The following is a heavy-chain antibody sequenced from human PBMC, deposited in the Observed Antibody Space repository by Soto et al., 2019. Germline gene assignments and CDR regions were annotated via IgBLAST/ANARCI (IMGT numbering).Heavy chain of an antibody. CDR3: ARVTWAYDYVWGRYFDY. J-gene: IGHJ4*02. V-gene: IGHV3-7*01. Sequence: EVQLVESGGGLVQPGGSLRLSCAASGFTFSSHWMIWVRQAPGKGLEWVANIKEDGTEKYYVGSVKGRFTISRDNAKNSLYLQMSSLRAEDTAVYYCARVTWAYDYVWGRYFDYWGQGFLVTVSS. CDR2: IKEDGTEK. CDR1: GFTFSSHW. D-gene: IGHD3-16*01.